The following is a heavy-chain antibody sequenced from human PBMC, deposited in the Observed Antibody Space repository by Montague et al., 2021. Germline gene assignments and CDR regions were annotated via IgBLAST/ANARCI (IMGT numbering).Heavy chain of an antibody. Sequence: SETLSLTCAVPGDFISSYTWWSWVRQPPEKGLEWIGEIFHSGSANYNPSLRGRITISVDKSKNEFSLHLNSVTPADTAVYYCARHGDDEWQQMAFWGQGTLVVVSS. J-gene: IGHJ4*02. CDR2: IFHSGSA. D-gene: IGHD6-13*01. CDR1: GDFISSYTW. V-gene: IGHV4-4*02. CDR3: ARHGDDEWQQMAF.